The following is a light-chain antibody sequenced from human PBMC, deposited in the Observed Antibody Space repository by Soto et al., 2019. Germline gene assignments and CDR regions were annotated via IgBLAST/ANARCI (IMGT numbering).Light chain of an antibody. V-gene: IGKV3-20*01. Sequence: PGERAPLSCSASHSLSSASLAWYQQKRGQAPRLLISGASGRAAGIPDRFSGRGSGTDFTLPISRLEPEDFAVYYCHQYGSSPRTFGQGTKVDIK. J-gene: IGKJ1*01. CDR2: GAS. CDR1: HSLSSAS. CDR3: HQYGSSPRT.